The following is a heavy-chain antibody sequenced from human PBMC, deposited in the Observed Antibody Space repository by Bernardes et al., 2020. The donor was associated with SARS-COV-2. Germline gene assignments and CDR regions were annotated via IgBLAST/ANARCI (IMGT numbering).Heavy chain of an antibody. CDR3: YPFTVAGTVKDV. V-gene: IGHV3-72*01. D-gene: IGHD6-19*01. CDR1: GLTFSDYY. Sequence: GGSLRLSCAASGLTFSDYYIDWVRQAPGKGLEWVGRIRHKAKSYTTDYAASVKGRFSISRDDSNNSVDLQMNSLKIEDTAVYYCYPFTVAGTVKDVWGQGTTVIVSS. J-gene: IGHJ6*02. CDR2: IRHKAKSYTT.